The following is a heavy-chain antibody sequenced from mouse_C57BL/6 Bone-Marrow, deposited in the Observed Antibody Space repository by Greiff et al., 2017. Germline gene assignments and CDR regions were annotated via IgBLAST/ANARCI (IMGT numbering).Heavy chain of an antibody. J-gene: IGHJ2*01. CDR1: GFNIKDYY. V-gene: IGHV14-2*01. Sequence: EVQLEESGAELVKPGASVKLSCTASGFNIKDYYMHWVKQRTEQGLEWIGRIDPEDGETKYAPKFQGKATITADTSSNTAYLQLSSLTSEDTAVYYGCLIYYGSEAVCDYWGQGTTLTVSA. D-gene: IGHD2-1*01. CDR3: CLIYYGSEAVCDY. CDR2: IDPEDGET.